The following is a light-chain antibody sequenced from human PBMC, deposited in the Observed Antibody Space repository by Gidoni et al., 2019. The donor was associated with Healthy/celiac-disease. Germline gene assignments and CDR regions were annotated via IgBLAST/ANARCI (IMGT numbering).Light chain of an antibody. CDR1: QSVSSSY. CDR3: QQYGSSPPNT. CDR2: GAS. Sequence: IVLTQSPGTLSLSPGERATLSCRASQSVSSSYLAWYQQKPGQAPMLLIYGASSRATGIPDRFSGSGSGTDFTLTISRLEPEYFAVYYCQQYGSSPPNTFGGGTKVEIK. V-gene: IGKV3-20*01. J-gene: IGKJ4*01.